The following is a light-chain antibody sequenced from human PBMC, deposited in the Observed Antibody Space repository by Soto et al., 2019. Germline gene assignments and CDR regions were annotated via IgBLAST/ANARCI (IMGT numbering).Light chain of an antibody. J-gene: IGLJ1*01. V-gene: IGLV2-11*01. CDR2: DVT. CDR3: CSFAGSFYV. CDR1: STDVGSYNF. Sequence: QSALTQPRSVSGSPGQAVSISCTGTSTDVGSYNFVSWFQQHPGKAPKLMIYDVTQRPSGVPDRFSGSKSCNTASLTISGLQDEDEADHYCCSFAGSFYVFGTGTKLTVL.